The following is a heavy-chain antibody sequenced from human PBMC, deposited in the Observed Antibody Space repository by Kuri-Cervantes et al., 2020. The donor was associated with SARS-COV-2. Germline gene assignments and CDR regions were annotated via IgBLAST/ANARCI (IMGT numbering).Heavy chain of an antibody. CDR1: GGSISSYY. CDR3: ARDVEYYDFWSGYYSPGAFDI. CDR2: IYYSGST. Sequence: GSLRLSCTVSGGSISSYYWSWIRQPPGKGLERIGYIYYSGSTNYNPSLKSRITISVDTSKNQFSLKLSSVTAADTAVYYCARDVEYYDFWSGYYSPGAFDIWGQGTMVTVSS. V-gene: IGHV4-59*01. J-gene: IGHJ3*02. D-gene: IGHD3-3*01.